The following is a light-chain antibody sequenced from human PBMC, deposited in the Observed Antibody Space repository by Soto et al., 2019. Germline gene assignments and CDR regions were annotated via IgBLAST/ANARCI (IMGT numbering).Light chain of an antibody. CDR1: QSVSSY. Sequence: IVLTQSPATLSLSPGEGATLSCRASQSVSSYLAWYQQKPGQAPRLLIYDASNRVTGIPARFSGSGSGTDFTLTISSLEPEDFAVYYCQQRSNWPRTFGQGIKVDIK. V-gene: IGKV3-11*01. CDR2: DAS. J-gene: IGKJ1*01. CDR3: QQRSNWPRT.